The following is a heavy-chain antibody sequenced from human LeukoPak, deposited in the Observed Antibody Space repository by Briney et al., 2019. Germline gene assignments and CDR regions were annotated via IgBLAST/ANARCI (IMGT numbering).Heavy chain of an antibody. Sequence: SGGSPRLSCSASGFTFSAYAMYWVRQAPGKGLEYVSGISNNGGSSFYADSVKGRFTISRDNSKNTLYLQMSSLRAEDTAVYYCVKITSVTGGDCWGQGTRLTVSS. CDR3: VKITSVTGGDC. J-gene: IGHJ4*02. CDR2: ISNNGGSS. V-gene: IGHV3-64D*09. D-gene: IGHD1-1*01. CDR1: GFTFSAYA.